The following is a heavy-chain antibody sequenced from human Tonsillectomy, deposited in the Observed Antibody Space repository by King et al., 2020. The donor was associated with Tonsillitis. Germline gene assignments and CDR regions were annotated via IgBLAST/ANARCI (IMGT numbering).Heavy chain of an antibody. V-gene: IGHV3-23*04. J-gene: IGHJ4*02. D-gene: IGHD2-8*01. Sequence: VQLVESGGGLVQPGGSLRLSCAASGFTFSSYAMSWVRQAPGKGLEWVSAISGSGGSTYYADSVKGRFTISRDNSKNTLYLQMNSLRAEDTAVYYCAKAHVLMVYAPNDYGDYASSKPWGQGTLVTVSS. CDR3: AKAHVLMVYAPNDYGDYASSKP. CDR2: ISGSGGST. CDR1: GFTFSSYA.